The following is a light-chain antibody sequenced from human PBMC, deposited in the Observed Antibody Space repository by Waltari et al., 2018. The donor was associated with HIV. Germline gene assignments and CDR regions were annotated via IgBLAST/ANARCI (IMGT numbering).Light chain of an antibody. CDR1: SLRTFY. CDR3: NSRDSSVNDVV. Sequence: SSELTQDPTVSVALGHSVTITCRGDSLRTFYASWYQQKPGQAPILVIYGKNYLPSGIPDRFSGSISGNTAALTITGAQAEDEAEYFCNSRDSSVNDVVCGGGTKLTVL. J-gene: IGLJ2*01. V-gene: IGLV3-19*01. CDR2: GKN.